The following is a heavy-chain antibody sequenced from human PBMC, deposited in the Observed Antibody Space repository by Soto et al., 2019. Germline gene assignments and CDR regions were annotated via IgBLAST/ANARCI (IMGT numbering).Heavy chain of an antibody. CDR1: GDSVSSNSAA. D-gene: IGHD6-13*01. CDR3: ARETAADPPRYYYYYMDV. J-gene: IGHJ6*03. V-gene: IGHV6-1*01. CDR2: TYYRSKWYN. Sequence: QVQLQQSGPGLVKPSQTLSLTCAISGDSVSSNSAAWNWIRQSPSRGLEWLGRTYYRSKWYNDYAVSVKSRITINPDTSKNQFSLQLNSVTPEDTAVYYCARETAADPPRYYYYYMDVWGKGTTVTVSS.